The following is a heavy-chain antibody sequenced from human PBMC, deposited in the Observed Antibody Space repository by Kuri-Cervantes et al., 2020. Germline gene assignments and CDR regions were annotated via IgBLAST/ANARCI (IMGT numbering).Heavy chain of an antibody. D-gene: IGHD3-10*01. CDR3: ARQGRGGLLWFGTDY. CDR2: IYPGDSDT. V-gene: IGHV5-51*01. Sequence: KVSCKGSGYSFTSYWIGWGRQMPGKGLEWMGIIYPGDSDTRYSPSFQGQVTIPADKSISTAYLQWSSLKASDTAMYYCARQGRGGLLWFGTDYWGQGTLVTVSS. CDR1: GYSFTSYW. J-gene: IGHJ4*02.